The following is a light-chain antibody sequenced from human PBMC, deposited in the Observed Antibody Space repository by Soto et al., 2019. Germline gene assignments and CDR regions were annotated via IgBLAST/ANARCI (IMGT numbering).Light chain of an antibody. J-gene: IGKJ4*01. CDR3: QQDGSSPLP. V-gene: IGKV3-20*01. Sequence: EIVLTQSPGTLSLSPGERATLSCRASQSVSSSYLAWYQQKPGQAPRLLIYGASSRATGIPDRFSGSGSGTDFTLTISRLQPEDCAVYYCQQDGSSPLPFGGGTKVEIK. CDR2: GAS. CDR1: QSVSSSY.